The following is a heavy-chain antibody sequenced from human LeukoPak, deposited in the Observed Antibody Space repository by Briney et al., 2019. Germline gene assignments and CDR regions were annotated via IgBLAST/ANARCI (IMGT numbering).Heavy chain of an antibody. D-gene: IGHD4-17*01. CDR1: GYTFTSYN. J-gene: IGHJ4*02. Sequence: ASVKVSCKVSGYTFTSYNINWVRQATGQGLEWMGWVNPHSGNTGSAQKFQGRVTMTRNTSISTAYMELSSLKSDDTAVYYCARGVAYGVVYWGQGTLVTVSS. CDR2: VNPHSGNT. V-gene: IGHV1-8*01. CDR3: ARGVAYGVVY.